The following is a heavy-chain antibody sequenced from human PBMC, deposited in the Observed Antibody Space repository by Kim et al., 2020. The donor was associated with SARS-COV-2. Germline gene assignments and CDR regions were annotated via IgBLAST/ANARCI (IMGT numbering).Heavy chain of an antibody. CDR2: ISSSSNYI. J-gene: IGHJ4*02. D-gene: IGHD2-15*01. CDR3: AFVAGTEAFDS. Sequence: GGSLRLSCAASGFTFSSYTMNWVRHVPGKGLEWVSYISSSSNYIHYADSVKGRFTVSRDNAKNSLYLLMNSLSVEDTAVYYCAFVAGTEAFDSWGQGTV. V-gene: IGHV3-21*01. CDR1: GFTFSSYT.